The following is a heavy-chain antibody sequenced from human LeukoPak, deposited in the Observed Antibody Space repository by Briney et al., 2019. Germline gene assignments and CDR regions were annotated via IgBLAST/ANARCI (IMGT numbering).Heavy chain of an antibody. CDR3: ARDLDSSGYYSNWFDP. J-gene: IGHJ5*02. CDR2: IYTSGST. Sequence: PSQTLSLTCTVSGGSISSGSYYWSWIRQPAGKGLEWIGRIYTSGSTNYNPSLKSRVTISVDTSKNQFSLKLSSVTAADTAMYYCARDLDSSGYYSNWFDPWGQGTLVTVSS. D-gene: IGHD3-22*01. V-gene: IGHV4-61*02. CDR1: GGSISSGSYY.